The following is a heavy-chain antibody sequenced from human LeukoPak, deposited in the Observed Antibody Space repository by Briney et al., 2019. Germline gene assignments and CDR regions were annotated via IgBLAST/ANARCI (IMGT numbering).Heavy chain of an antibody. CDR1: GVSMTKYY. J-gene: IGHJ3*02. D-gene: IGHD1-14*01. Sequence: PSETLSLTCTVSGVSMTKYYWSWTRQSPGKGLEWIAYSHNSGENKYNPSLKSRITISVGTSKNEISLKLSPVTAADTAVYYCARQPGGTAAFDIWGQGTTVSVSA. CDR3: ARQPGGTAAFDI. V-gene: IGHV4-59*08. CDR2: SHNSGEN.